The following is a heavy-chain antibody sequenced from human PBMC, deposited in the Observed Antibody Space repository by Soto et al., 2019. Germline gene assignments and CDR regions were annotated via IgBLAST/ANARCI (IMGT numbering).Heavy chain of an antibody. Sequence: SVMVSCKASGVDFSNYAISWVRQAPGRGLEWMGGIIPIFRTANYAQKFEGRISITADDSTSTAYMELSSLKSEDTAVYFCARDSLIPSAADYYFDMDVWGQGTTVTVSS. CDR1: GVDFSNYA. J-gene: IGHJ6*02. CDR2: IIPIFRTA. D-gene: IGHD2-2*02. CDR3: ARDSLIPSAADYYFDMDV. V-gene: IGHV1-69*13.